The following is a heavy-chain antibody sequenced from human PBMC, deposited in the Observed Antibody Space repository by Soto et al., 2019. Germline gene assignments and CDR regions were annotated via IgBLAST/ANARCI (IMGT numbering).Heavy chain of an antibody. CDR1: GFNFINAW. D-gene: IGHD1-26*01. CDR3: SALGV. CDR2: IKSKTDGGTT. V-gene: IGHV3-15*07. Sequence: ESGGGLVEPGGSLRLSCAASGFNFINAWMHWVRQAPGTGLEWVGRIKSKTDGGTTDYAAPGKGRLIISRHDSKNTLYLQITSLKMEDTAVYYCSALGVWGQGTTVTVSS. J-gene: IGHJ6*02.